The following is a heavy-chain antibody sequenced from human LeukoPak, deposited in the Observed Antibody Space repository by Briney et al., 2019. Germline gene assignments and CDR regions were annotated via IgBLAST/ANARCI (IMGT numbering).Heavy chain of an antibody. J-gene: IGHJ4*02. CDR3: ARGTIFGANTE. D-gene: IGHD3-3*01. CDR2: IYYSGDT. Sequence: PSETLSLTCNVSGGTINNYYWSWIRQPPGKGLEWIGNIYYSGDTNYSPSLRSRVIISVDGSKNHFSLRLSSLTAADTAVYYCARGTIFGANTEWGRGTLVAVTS. V-gene: IGHV4-59*01. CDR1: GGTINNYY.